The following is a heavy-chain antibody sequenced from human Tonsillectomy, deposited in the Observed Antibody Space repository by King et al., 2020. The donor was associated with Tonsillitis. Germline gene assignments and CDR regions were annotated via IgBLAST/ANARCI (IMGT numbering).Heavy chain of an antibody. CDR2: INSDGSST. CDR1: RFTFSSSW. Sequence: EVQLVESGGGLVQPGGSLRLSCAASRFTFSSSWMHWVRQAPGKGLVWVSRINSDGSSTSYADSVKGRFTISRDNAKNTLYLQMNSLRAEDTAVFYCAREGGWSPGFDYWGQGTLVTVSS. J-gene: IGHJ4*02. V-gene: IGHV3-74*01. CDR3: AREGGWSPGFDY. D-gene: IGHD6-19*01.